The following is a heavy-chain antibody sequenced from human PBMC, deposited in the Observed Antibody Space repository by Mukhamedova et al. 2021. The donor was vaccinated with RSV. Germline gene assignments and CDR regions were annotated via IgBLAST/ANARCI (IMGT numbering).Heavy chain of an antibody. D-gene: IGHD1-7*01. J-gene: IGHJ4*02. Sequence: TISRDNSKNTLYLQMNSLRTEDTAVYYCAKDIGGRNYGYVVNWGQGTLVTVSS. V-gene: IGHV3-30*02. CDR3: AKDIGGRNYGYVVN.